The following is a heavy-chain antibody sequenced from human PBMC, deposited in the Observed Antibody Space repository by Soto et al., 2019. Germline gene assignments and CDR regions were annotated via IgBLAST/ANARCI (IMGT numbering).Heavy chain of an antibody. J-gene: IGHJ4*02. V-gene: IGHV3-15*07. CDR1: GFTFTNAW. Sequence: EVQVVESGGGLVKSGGSLRLSCAVSGFTFTNAWMNWVRQAPGKGLEWVARIKSKTDGGTTDYAAPVKDRFTISRDDSQNTLYLQMSRLKTEDTAMYYCTADDFWSGQTIDYWGQGTLVTVSS. CDR2: IKSKTDGGTT. D-gene: IGHD3-3*01. CDR3: TADDFWSGQTIDY.